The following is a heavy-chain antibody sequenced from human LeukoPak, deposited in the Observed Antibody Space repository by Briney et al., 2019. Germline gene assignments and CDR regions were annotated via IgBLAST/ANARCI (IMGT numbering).Heavy chain of an antibody. Sequence: GGPLRLSCAASGFTFSSYAMSWVRQAPGKGLEWVSAISGSGGSTYYADSVKGRFTISRDNSKNTLYLQMNSLRAEDTAVYYCAKDAYSGSYSPYYFDYWGQGTLVTVSS. CDR2: ISGSGGST. CDR3: AKDAYSGSYSPYYFDY. CDR1: GFTFSSYA. J-gene: IGHJ4*02. D-gene: IGHD1-26*01. V-gene: IGHV3-23*01.